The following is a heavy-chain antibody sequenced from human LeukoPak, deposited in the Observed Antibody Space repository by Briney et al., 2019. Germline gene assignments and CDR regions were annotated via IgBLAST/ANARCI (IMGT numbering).Heavy chain of an antibody. J-gene: IGHJ5*02. CDR3: AKDTASSSWGNNWFDP. D-gene: IGHD6-13*01. CDR1: GFTFSDYY. CDR2: ISGSGGSA. Sequence: GGSLRLSCAASGFTFSDYYMSWIRQAPGKGLEWVSAISGSGGSAYYADSVKGRFTISRDNSKNTLYLQMNSLRAEDTAVYYCAKDTASSSWGNNWFDPWGQGTLVTVSS. V-gene: IGHV3-23*01.